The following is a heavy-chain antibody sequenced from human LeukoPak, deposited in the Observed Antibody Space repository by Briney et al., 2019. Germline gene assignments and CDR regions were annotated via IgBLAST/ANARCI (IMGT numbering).Heavy chain of an antibody. V-gene: IGHV3-30*02. Sequence: PGGSLRLSCAASGFTFSNAWMSWVRQAPGKGLEWVAVIWYGGSNKYYADSVKGRFTISRDNSKNTLYLQMNSLRAEDTAVYYCAKDSLLWELGGGAFDIWGQGTMVTVSS. J-gene: IGHJ3*02. CDR1: GFTFSNAW. CDR2: IWYGGSNK. CDR3: AKDSLLWELGGGAFDI. D-gene: IGHD1-26*01.